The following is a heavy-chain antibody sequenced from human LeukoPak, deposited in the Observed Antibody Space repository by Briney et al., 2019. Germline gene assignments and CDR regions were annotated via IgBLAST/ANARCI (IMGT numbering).Heavy chain of an antibody. CDR1: GGTFSSYA. J-gene: IGHJ4*02. V-gene: IGHV1-69*06. D-gene: IGHD6-13*01. CDR2: IIPIFGTA. CDR3: ARDVRAAGIPTFDY. Sequence: SVKVSCKASGGTFSSYAISWVRQAPGQGLEWMGGIIPIFGTANYAQKFQGRVTITADKSTSTAYMELSSLRAEDTALYYCARDVRAAGIPTFDYWGQGTLVTVSS.